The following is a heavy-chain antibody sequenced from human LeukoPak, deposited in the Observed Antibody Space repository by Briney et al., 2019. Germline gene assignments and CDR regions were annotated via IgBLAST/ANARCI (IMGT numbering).Heavy chain of an antibody. Sequence: SETLSLTCTVSGYSISSSSYYWAWIRQPPGKGLEWIGSMYYSGSTYYNPSLKSRVTISVDTSKNQFSLKLSPVTAADTAVYFCARVKRSGEDWFGPWGQGTLVTVSS. CDR2: MYYSGST. V-gene: IGHV4-39*01. D-gene: IGHD1-26*01. CDR1: GYSISSSSYY. CDR3: ARVKRSGEDWFGP. J-gene: IGHJ5*02.